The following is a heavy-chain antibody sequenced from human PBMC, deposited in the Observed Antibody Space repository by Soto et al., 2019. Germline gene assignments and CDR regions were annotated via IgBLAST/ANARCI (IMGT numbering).Heavy chain of an antibody. J-gene: IGHJ5*02. D-gene: IGHD2-21*02. Sequence: QVQLVQSGAEVKKPGSSVKVSCKASEGTFSSYTISWVRQAPGQGLEWMGRIIPILGIANYAQKFQGRVTITADKSTSTAYMELSSLRSEDTAVYYCARVGCGGDCGPWGQGTLVTVSS. CDR1: EGTFSSYT. V-gene: IGHV1-69*02. CDR3: ARVGCGGDCGP. CDR2: IIPILGIA.